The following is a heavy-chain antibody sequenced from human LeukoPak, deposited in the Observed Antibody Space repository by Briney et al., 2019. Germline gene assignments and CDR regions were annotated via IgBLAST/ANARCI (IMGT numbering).Heavy chain of an antibody. CDR3: AREGGGYDPTPV. CDR1: GGSISSGGYS. Sequence: SETLSLTCAVSGGSISSGGYSWSWIRQPPGKGLEWIGYIYHSGSTYYNPSLKSRVTISVDRSKNQFSLKLSSVTAADTAVYYCAREGGGYDPTPVWGQGTLVTVSS. CDR2: IYHSGST. D-gene: IGHD5-12*01. J-gene: IGHJ4*02. V-gene: IGHV4-30-2*01.